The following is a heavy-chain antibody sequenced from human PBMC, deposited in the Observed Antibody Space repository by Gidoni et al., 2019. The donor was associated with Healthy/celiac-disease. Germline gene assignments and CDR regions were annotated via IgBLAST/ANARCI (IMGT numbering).Heavy chain of an antibody. Sequence: EVQLVESGGGLVQPGGSLKLSCAASGFTFSGSAMHWGRQASGKGLELVGRIRSKANSYATAYAASVKGRFTISRDDSKNTAYLQMNSLKTEDTAVYYCTPEIWFGELLRDYFDYWGQGTLVTVSS. CDR3: TPEIWFGELLRDYFDY. V-gene: IGHV3-73*02. D-gene: IGHD3-10*01. CDR1: GFTFSGSA. J-gene: IGHJ4*02. CDR2: IRSKANSYAT.